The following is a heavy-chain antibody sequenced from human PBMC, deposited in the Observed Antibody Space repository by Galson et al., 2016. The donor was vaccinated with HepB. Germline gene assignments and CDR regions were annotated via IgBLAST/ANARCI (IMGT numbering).Heavy chain of an antibody. D-gene: IGHD3-16*01. Sequence: SVKVSCKASGYIFTGYNMHWVRQAPGQGLEWIGVINPTDGGTTYAQRFQGRVTMTRDTSTNTVYMELSSLGSEDTAVYYCARGGLHLGGYWGQGTLVTVSS. J-gene: IGHJ4*02. CDR1: GYIFTGYN. V-gene: IGHV1-46*01. CDR3: ARGGLHLGGY. CDR2: INPTDGGT.